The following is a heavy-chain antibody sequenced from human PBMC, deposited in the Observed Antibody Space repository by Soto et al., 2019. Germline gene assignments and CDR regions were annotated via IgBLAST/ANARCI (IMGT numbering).Heavy chain of an antibody. J-gene: IGHJ4*02. CDR3: ARGFDYYGSGYAFDY. Sequence: SETLSLTCTVSGGSISSYYWSWIRQPPGKGLEWIGYIYYSGSTNYNPSLKSRVTISVDTSKNQFSLKLSSVTAADTAVYYCARGFDYYGSGYAFDYWGQGTLVTVSS. V-gene: IGHV4-59*01. D-gene: IGHD3-10*01. CDR2: IYYSGST. CDR1: GGSISSYY.